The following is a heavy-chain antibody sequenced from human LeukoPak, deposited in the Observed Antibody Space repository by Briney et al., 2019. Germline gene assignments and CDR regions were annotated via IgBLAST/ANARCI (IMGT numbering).Heavy chain of an antibody. V-gene: IGHV1-2*02. J-gene: IGHJ6*03. CDR1: GYTFTGYY. Sequence: ASVKVSCKASGYTFTGYYMHWVRQAPGQGLEWMGWINPNSGGTNYAQKFQGRVTMTRDTSISTAYMELSRLRSDDTAVYYCARATFPPPPAAITPHYYYYMDVWGKGTTVTVSS. CDR3: ARATFPPPPAAITPHYYYYMDV. D-gene: IGHD2-2*02. CDR2: INPNSGGT.